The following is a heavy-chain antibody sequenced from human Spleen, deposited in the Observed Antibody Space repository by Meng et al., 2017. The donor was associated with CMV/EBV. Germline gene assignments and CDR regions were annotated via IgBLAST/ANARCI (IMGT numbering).Heavy chain of an antibody. D-gene: IGHD6-13*01. Sequence: SETLSLTCTVSGGSISSGDYYWSWIRQPPGKGLEWIGYSYYSGSTYYNPSLKSRVTISVDTSKNQFSLKLSSVTAADTAVYYCARGPAAGTMDYWGQGTLVTVSS. CDR3: ARGPAAGTMDY. CDR1: GGSISSGDYY. V-gene: IGHV4-30-4*08. CDR2: SYYSGST. J-gene: IGHJ4*02.